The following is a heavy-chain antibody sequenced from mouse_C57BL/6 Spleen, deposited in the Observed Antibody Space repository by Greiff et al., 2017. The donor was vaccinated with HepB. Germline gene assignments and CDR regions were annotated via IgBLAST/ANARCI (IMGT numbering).Heavy chain of an antibody. CDR2: ISYDGSN. CDR3: ARGGQLRLAWFAY. CDR1: GYSITSGYY. J-gene: IGHJ3*01. Sequence: VQLKESGPGLVKPSQSLSLTCSVTGYSITSGYYWNWIRQFPGNTLEWMGYISYDGSNNYNPSLKNRISITRDTSKNQFFLKLNSVTTEDTATYYCARGGQLRLAWFAYWGQGTLVTVSA. D-gene: IGHD3-2*02. V-gene: IGHV3-6*01.